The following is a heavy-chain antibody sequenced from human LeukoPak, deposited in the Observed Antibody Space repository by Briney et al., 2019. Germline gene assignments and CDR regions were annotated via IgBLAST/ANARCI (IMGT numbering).Heavy chain of an antibody. D-gene: IGHD6-13*01. Sequence: GSSVKVSCKASGGTFSSYVISWVRQAPGQGLEWMGGIIPIFGTANYAQKFQGRVTITADKSTSTAYMELSSLRSEDTAVYYCARDSAIAAADPYYYYGMDVWGKGTTVTVSS. CDR3: ARDSAIAAADPYYYYGMDV. CDR1: GGTFSSYV. CDR2: IIPIFGTA. V-gene: IGHV1-69*06. J-gene: IGHJ6*04.